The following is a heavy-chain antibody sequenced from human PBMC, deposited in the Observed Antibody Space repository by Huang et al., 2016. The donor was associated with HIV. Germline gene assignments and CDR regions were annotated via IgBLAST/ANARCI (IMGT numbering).Heavy chain of an antibody. Sequence: VQLIESGGGVVQPGKSLRLSCATSGFIVSNYGLHWVRQAPGKGLKGGEFIRNDGMKKNYADSVRGRFTVGRDNANNTLFLQMRSLRVDDTAVYYCARGDYYDSSGYHPGHFDYWGQGILVTVSS. D-gene: IGHD3-22*01. J-gene: IGHJ4*02. CDR2: IRNDGMKK. CDR1: GFIVSNYG. V-gene: IGHV3-33*04. CDR3: ARGDYYDSSGYHPGHFDY.